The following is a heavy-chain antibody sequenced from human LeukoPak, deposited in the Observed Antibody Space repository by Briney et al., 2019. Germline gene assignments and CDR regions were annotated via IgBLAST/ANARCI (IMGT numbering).Heavy chain of an antibody. V-gene: IGHV3-48*01. CDR1: GFTVSSNY. CDR2: ISSSGSTI. D-gene: IGHD4-11*01. CDR3: ARAHPGDYSDFQFDY. J-gene: IGHJ4*02. Sequence: AGGSLRLSCAASGFTVSSNYMSRVRQAPGKGLEWVSYISSSGSTIYYADSVKGRFTISRDNAKNSLYLQMNSLRAEDTAVYYCARAHPGDYSDFQFDYWGQGTLVTVSS.